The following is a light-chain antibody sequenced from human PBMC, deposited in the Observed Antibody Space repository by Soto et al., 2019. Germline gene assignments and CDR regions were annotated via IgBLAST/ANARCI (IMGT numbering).Light chain of an antibody. CDR2: EVT. V-gene: IGLV2-23*02. CDR1: SSDVGYYDL. Sequence: QSVLTQPASVSGSPGQSITISCAGTSSDVGYYDLVSWYQQHPGKAPKLIIFEVTQRPSGISDRFSASKSGFTASLTISGLQPEDEAVYFCCTYAGHVPKFGGGTKLTVL. CDR3: CTYAGHVPK. J-gene: IGLJ3*02.